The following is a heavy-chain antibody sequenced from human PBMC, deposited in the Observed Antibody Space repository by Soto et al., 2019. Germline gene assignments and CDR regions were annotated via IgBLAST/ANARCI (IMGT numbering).Heavy chain of an antibody. D-gene: IGHD3-16*01. V-gene: IGHV4-39*01. CDR3: ASPTLGAFDI. J-gene: IGHJ3*02. Sequence: SETLSLTCTVSGGSISSSNYYWGWIRQPPGKGLEWIGSIYYSGSTAYNSSLKSRVTMSVDTSKNQLSLRLSSVTAADTAVYYCASPTLGAFDIWGQGTMVTVSS. CDR1: GGSISSSNYY. CDR2: IYYSGST.